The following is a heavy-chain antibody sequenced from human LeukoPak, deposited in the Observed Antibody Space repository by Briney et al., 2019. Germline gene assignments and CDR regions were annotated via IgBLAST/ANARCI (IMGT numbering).Heavy chain of an antibody. CDR3: SRGGVITTSDDFDY. CDR1: GFTFNSYG. Sequence: GGSLRLSCAASGFTFNSYGMHWVRQAPGKGLEWVAVIWYDGSNKYYADSVKGRFTISRDNSKNTLYLQMNSLRAEDTAVYYCSRGGVITTSDDFDYWGQGTLVTVSS. CDR2: IWYDGSNK. D-gene: IGHD3-22*01. J-gene: IGHJ4*02. V-gene: IGHV3-33*01.